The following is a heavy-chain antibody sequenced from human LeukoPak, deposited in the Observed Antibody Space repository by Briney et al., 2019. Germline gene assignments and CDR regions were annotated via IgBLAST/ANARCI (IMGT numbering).Heavy chain of an antibody. CDR2: IKQDGSEK. CDR1: GFTFTTYW. J-gene: IGHJ3*02. V-gene: IGHV3-7*03. CDR3: AKDRRPVTMVQGVIITAAFDI. D-gene: IGHD3-10*01. Sequence: GGSLRLSCAASGFTFTTYWMTWVRQAPGKGLEWVANIKQDGSEKYYVDSVKGRFTISRDNAKNSLYLQMNSLRAEDTALYYCAKDRRPVTMVQGVIITAAFDIWGQGTMVTVSS.